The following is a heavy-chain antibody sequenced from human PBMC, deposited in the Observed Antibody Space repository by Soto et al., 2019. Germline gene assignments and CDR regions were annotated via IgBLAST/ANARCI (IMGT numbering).Heavy chain of an antibody. D-gene: IGHD3-3*01. CDR3: AGGLERVTIFGVVIIGVDY. CDR1: GYTFTSYG. CDR2: ISAYNGNT. V-gene: IGHV1-18*01. Sequence: QVQLVQSGAEVKKPGASVKVSCKASGYTFTSYGISWVRQAPGQGLEWMGWISAYNGNTNYAQKLQGRVTMTTDTSTSTAYMERRSLRSDDTAVYYCAGGLERVTIFGVVIIGVDYWGRGTLVTVSS. J-gene: IGHJ4*02.